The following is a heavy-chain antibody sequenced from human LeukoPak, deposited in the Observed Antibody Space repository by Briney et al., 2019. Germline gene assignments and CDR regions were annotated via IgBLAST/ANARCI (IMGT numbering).Heavy chain of an antibody. D-gene: IGHD4-23*01. Sequence: PGRSLRLSCAASGFTFDDYAMHWVRQAPGKGLEWVAVISYDGSNKYYADSVKGRFTISRDNSKNTLYLQMNSLRAEDTAVYYCARAQPAYGGNSVRSPCYFDYWGQGTLVTVSS. V-gene: IGHV3-30-3*01. J-gene: IGHJ4*02. CDR2: ISYDGSNK. CDR1: GFTFDDYA. CDR3: ARAQPAYGGNSVRSPCYFDY.